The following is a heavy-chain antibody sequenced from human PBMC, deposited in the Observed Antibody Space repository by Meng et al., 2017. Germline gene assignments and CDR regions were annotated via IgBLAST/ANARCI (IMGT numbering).Heavy chain of an antibody. D-gene: IGHD5-24*01. Sequence: GESLKISCAASGFTFSSYAMSWVRQAPGKGLEWVSAISGSGGSTYYADSVKGRFTISRDNSKNTLYLQMNSLRAEDTAVYYCARDRRDGYNFRWYFDLWGHGTLVTVSS. J-gene: IGHJ2*01. CDR2: ISGSGGST. V-gene: IGHV3-23*01. CDR1: GFTFSSYA. CDR3: ARDRRDGYNFRWYFDL.